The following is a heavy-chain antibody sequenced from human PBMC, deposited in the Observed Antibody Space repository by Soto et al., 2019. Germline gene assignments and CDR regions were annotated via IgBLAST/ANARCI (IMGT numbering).Heavy chain of an antibody. Sequence: GGSLRLSCAASGFTFSSYAMHWVRQAPGKGLEWVAVISYDGSNKYYADSVKGRFTISRDNSKKMVYLQMSSLRVEDTSVYYCVKGEYYYDSSGYYPFDYWGQGALVTVSS. V-gene: IGHV3-30*14. CDR1: GFTFSSYA. D-gene: IGHD3-22*01. J-gene: IGHJ4*02. CDR2: ISYDGSNK. CDR3: VKGEYYYDSSGYYPFDY.